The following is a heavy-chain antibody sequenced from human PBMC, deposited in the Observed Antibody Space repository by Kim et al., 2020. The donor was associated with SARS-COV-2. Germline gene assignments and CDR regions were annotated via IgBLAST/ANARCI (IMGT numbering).Heavy chain of an antibody. CDR2: ISGSGGST. J-gene: IGHJ4*02. CDR1: GFTFSSYA. CDR3: AKGGIVEEYYYDSSGYYPQYYFDY. V-gene: IGHV3-23*01. D-gene: IGHD3-22*01. Sequence: GGSLRLSCAASGFTFSSYAMSWVRQAPGKGLEWVSAISGSGGSTYYADSVKGRFTISRDNSKNTLYLQMNSLRAEDTAVYYCAKGGIVEEYYYDSSGYYPQYYFDYWGQGTLVTVSS.